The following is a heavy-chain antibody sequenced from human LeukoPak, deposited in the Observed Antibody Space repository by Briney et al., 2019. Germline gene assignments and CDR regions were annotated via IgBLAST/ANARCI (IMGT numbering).Heavy chain of an antibody. Sequence: SETLSLTCTVSGGSTSSSSYYWRWIRQPPGKGLEWIGSIYYSGSTYYNPSLKSRVTISVDTSKNQFSLKLSSVTAADTAVYYCARHVASGSYPYYFDYWGQGTLVTVSS. J-gene: IGHJ4*02. D-gene: IGHD1-26*01. CDR2: IYYSGST. V-gene: IGHV4-39*01. CDR1: GGSTSSSSYY. CDR3: ARHVASGSYPYYFDY.